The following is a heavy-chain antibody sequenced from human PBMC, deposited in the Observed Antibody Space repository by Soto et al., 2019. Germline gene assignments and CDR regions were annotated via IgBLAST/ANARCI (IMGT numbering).Heavy chain of an antibody. CDR3: ANSTMAKTGPYFDV. J-gene: IGHJ4*02. CDR2: IYYSGPT. D-gene: IGHD7-27*01. Sequence: SETLSLTCNVSGGSISSGDYYWSWIRQHPGKGLEWIGYIYYSGPTYYNPSLKSRLIISLDTSKNQFSLRLRSVTAADTAVYYCANSTMAKTGPYFDVWGQGTLVIVSS. V-gene: IGHV4-31*03. CDR1: GGSISSGDYY.